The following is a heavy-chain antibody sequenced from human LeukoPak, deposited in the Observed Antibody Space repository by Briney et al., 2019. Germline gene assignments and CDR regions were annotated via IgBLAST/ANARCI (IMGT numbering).Heavy chain of an antibody. V-gene: IGHV3-48*04. CDR1: GFTFRSYS. CDR2: ISSTGSTI. D-gene: IGHD3-10*01. J-gene: IGHJ4*02. CDR3: ARGDAWFGEFLSFDY. Sequence: GGSLRLSCAASGFTFRSYSMNWVRQAPGKGLEWISHISSTGSTIYYADSVKGRFTISRDNAKNSLYLQMNSLRGEDTAVYYCARGDAWFGEFLSFDYWGQGTLVTVSS.